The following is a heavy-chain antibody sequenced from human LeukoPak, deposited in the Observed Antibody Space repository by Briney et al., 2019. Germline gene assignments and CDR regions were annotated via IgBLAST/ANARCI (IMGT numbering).Heavy chain of an antibody. CDR1: GFTFSSYW. CDR3: ARESYCGGDCYSGYYYYYMDV. J-gene: IGHJ6*03. D-gene: IGHD2-21*02. V-gene: IGHV3-7*01. Sequence: GGSLRLSCAASGFTFSSYWMSWVRQAPGKGLEWVANIKQDGSEKYYVDSVKGRFTISRDNAKNSLYLQMNSLRAEDTAVYYYARESYCGGDCYSGYYYYYMDVWGKGTTVTISS. CDR2: IKQDGSEK.